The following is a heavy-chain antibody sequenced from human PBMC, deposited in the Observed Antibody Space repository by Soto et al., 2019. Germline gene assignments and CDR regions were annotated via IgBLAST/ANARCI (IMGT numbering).Heavy chain of an antibody. CDR2: SYSGGST. CDR1: GVTVSSNY. Sequence: EVQLVESGGGLVQPGGSLRLSCAASGVTVSSNYMSWVRQAPGKGLEWVSVSYSGGSTYYADSVQGRSTIPRDNSNNTLYLQMNSLRAEDTAVYYCARHGYTYGGGYFDYWGQGTLVTVSS. J-gene: IGHJ4*02. V-gene: IGHV3-66*04. CDR3: ARHGYTYGGGYFDY. D-gene: IGHD5-18*01.